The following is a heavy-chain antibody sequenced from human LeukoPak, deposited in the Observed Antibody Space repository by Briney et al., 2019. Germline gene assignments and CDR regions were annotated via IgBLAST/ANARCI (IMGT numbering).Heavy chain of an antibody. D-gene: IGHD2-2*01. CDR3: ARGLGCSSTSCYWYYYYYMDV. CDR1: GGSISSYY. J-gene: IGHJ6*03. CDR2: INHSGST. V-gene: IGHV4-34*01. Sequence: SETLSLTCTVSGGSISSYYWSWIRQPPGKGLEWIGEINHSGSTNYNPSLKSRVTISVDTSKNQFSLKLSSVTAADTAVYYCARGLGCSSTSCYWYYYYYMDVWGKGTTVTVSS.